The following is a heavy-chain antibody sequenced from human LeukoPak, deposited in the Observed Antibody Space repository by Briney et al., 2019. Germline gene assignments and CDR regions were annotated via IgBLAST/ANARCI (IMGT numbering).Heavy chain of an antibody. V-gene: IGHV1-8*01. CDR2: MNPNSGNT. Sequence: ASVKVSCKASGYTFISYDINWVRQATGQGLEWMGWMNPNSGNTGYAQKFQGRVTMTRNTSISTAYMELSSLRSEDTAVYYCAGRVTMVSGFDPWGQGTLVAVSS. CDR1: GYTFISYD. D-gene: IGHD3-10*01. J-gene: IGHJ5*02. CDR3: AGRVTMVSGFDP.